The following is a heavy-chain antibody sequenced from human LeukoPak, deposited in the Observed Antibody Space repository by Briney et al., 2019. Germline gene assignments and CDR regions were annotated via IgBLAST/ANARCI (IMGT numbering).Heavy chain of an antibody. CDR3: ARGAFGVYAFDI. D-gene: IGHD3-3*01. J-gene: IGHJ3*02. CDR2: IYSGGST. Sequence: GGSLRLSCAASGFTVSSNYMSWVRRAPGKGLEWVSVIYSGGSTYYADSVKGRFTISRDNAKNTLYVQMNSLRAEDTAVYYCARGAFGVYAFDIWGQGTMVTVSS. CDR1: GFTVSSNY. V-gene: IGHV3-53*01.